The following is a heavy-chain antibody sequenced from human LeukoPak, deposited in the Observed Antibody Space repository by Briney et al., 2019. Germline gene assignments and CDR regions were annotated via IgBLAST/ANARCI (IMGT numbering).Heavy chain of an antibody. Sequence: ASVTVSCKASGYTFTSYGISWVRQAPGQGLEWMGWISAYNGNTNYAQKLQGRFTMTTDTSTSTAYMELRSLRSDDTAVYYCARDGDNCSGGSCYLRYYYYYGMDVWGQGTTVTVSS. J-gene: IGHJ6*02. V-gene: IGHV1-18*01. CDR1: GYTFTSYG. CDR3: ARDGDNCSGGSCYLRYYYYYGMDV. D-gene: IGHD2-15*01. CDR2: ISAYNGNT.